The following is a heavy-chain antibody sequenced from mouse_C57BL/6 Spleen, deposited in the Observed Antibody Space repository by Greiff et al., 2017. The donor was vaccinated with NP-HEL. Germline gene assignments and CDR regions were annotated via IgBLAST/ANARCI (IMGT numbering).Heavy chain of an antibody. CDR2: IDPSDSYT. V-gene: IGHV1-69*01. CDR1: GYTFTSYW. CDR3: ARRAGTSFDD. D-gene: IGHD3-3*01. Sequence: QVQLQQPGAELVMPGASVKLSCKASGYTFTSYWMHWVKQRPGQGLEWIGEIDPSDSYTNYNQKFKGKSTLTVAKSSSTAYMQLSSLTSEDSAVYYCARRAGTSFDDWGQGTTLTVSS. J-gene: IGHJ2*01.